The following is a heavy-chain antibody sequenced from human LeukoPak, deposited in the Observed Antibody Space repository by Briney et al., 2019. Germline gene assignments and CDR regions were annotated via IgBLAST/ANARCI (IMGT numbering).Heavy chain of an antibody. Sequence: SETLSLTCVVSGGSISTNNWWMWVRQPPGMGLEWIGEIYHRGRIYYNSSLQSRVTMSVDKSQNQFSLKLSSVTAADTAVYYCAREGTGTPSFDYWGQGILVTVSS. CDR1: GGSISTNNW. CDR2: IYHRGRI. J-gene: IGHJ4*02. CDR3: AREGTGTPSFDY. D-gene: IGHD1-7*01. V-gene: IGHV4/OR15-8*01.